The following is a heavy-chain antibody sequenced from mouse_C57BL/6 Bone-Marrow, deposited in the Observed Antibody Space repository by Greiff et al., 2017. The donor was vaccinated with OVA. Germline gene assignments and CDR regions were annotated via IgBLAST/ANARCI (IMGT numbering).Heavy chain of an antibody. V-gene: IGHV3-8*01. CDR1: GYSITSDY. D-gene: IGHD3-2*02. J-gene: IGHJ2*01. CDR3: ARLEDSSGYFDY. Sequence: EVKLQESGPSLAKPSQTLSLTCSVTGYSITSDYWNWIRKFPGNKLEYMGYISYSGSTYYNPSLKSRISITRATSKNQYYLQLNSVTTEDTATDYCARLEDSSGYFDYWGQGTTLTVSS. CDR2: ISYSGST.